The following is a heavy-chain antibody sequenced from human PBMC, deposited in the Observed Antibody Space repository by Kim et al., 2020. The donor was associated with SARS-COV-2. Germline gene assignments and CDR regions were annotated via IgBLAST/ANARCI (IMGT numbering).Heavy chain of an antibody. V-gene: IGHV3-74*01. J-gene: IGHJ4*02. CDR1: GFIFRTDW. CDR3: ARGMGDY. Sequence: GGSLRLSCAASGFIFRTDWMHWVRRAPGKGLEWVARSNGDGTLTTYADSAKGRFTITRDNDKNKQYLQMNSLSLENTAMYFCARGMGDYWGQGTLVT. D-gene: IGHD2-8*01. CDR2: SNGDGTLT.